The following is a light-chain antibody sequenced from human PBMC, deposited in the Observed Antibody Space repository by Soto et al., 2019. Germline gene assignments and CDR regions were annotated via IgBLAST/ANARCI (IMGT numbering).Light chain of an antibody. CDR2: DVN. Sequence: QSALTQPRSVSGSPGQSVTFSCTGTSGDIGAYNYVSWYQFHPGKAPKMIIYDVNNRPSGVPDRFAGSKSGNTASLTISWLQAEDEADYYCCSYARTSRVFGGGTKVTVL. CDR1: SGDIGAYNY. V-gene: IGLV2-11*01. CDR3: CSYARTSRV. J-gene: IGLJ3*02.